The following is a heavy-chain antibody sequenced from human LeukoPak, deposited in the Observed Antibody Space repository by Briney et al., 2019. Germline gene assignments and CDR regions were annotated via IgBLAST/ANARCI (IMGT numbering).Heavy chain of an antibody. CDR3: ARLEEQWLTNDAFDI. CDR1: GFTFSSYS. V-gene: IGHV3-21*01. CDR2: ISSSSSYI. Sequence: GGSLRLSCAASGFTFSSYSMNWVRQAPGKGLEWVSSISSSSSYIYYADSVRGRFTISRDNVKNSLYLQMNSLRAEDTAVYYCARLEEQWLTNDAFDIWGQGTMVTVSS. J-gene: IGHJ3*02. D-gene: IGHD6-19*01.